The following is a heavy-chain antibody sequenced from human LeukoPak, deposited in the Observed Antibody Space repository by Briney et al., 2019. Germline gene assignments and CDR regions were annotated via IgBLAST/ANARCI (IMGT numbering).Heavy chain of an antibody. D-gene: IGHD3-10*01. CDR1: GFTFSSYW. CDR3: SAGSGHAFDI. J-gene: IGHJ3*02. V-gene: IGHV3-74*01. CDR2: INSDGSST. Sequence: GGSLRLSCAASGFTFSSYWMHWVRQVPGKGLVWVSRINSDGSSTSYADSVKGRFTISRDNARNTLYVQMNSLRAEDTAVYYGSAGSGHAFDIWGRGTMVTVSS.